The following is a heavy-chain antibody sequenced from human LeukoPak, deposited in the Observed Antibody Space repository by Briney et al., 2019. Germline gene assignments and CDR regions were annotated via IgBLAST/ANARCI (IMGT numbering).Heavy chain of an antibody. CDR1: GYTFTDYY. Sequence: ASVKVSCKASGYTFTDYYIQWVRQAPGQGLEWMGWITPSGGAYYPQKFQGRVAITRDTSITTAYMDLSRLTSDDTAVYYCARDRYGDGFAHFDYWGQGALVTVSS. CDR3: ARDRYGDGFAHFDY. CDR2: ITPSGGA. V-gene: IGHV1-2*02. J-gene: IGHJ4*02. D-gene: IGHD5-24*01.